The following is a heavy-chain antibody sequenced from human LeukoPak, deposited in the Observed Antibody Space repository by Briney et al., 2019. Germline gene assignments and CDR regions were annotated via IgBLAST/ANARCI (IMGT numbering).Heavy chain of an antibody. CDR3: ARVYGSGSYFDY. J-gene: IGHJ4*02. CDR1: GFTFSNTW. CDR2: INSDGSST. D-gene: IGHD3-10*01. V-gene: IGHV3-74*01. Sequence: GGSLRLSCAASGFTFSNTWMHWVRQAPGKGLVWVSRINSDGSSTSYADSVKGRFTISRDNAKNTLYLQMNSLRVEDTAMYYCARVYGSGSYFDYWGQGTLVTVSS.